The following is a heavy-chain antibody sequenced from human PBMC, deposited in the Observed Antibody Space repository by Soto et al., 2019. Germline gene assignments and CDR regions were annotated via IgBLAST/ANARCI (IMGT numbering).Heavy chain of an antibody. J-gene: IGHJ4*02. Sequence: EVQLLESGGGLVQPGGSLRLSCAASGFTFDDYAMHWVRQAPGKGLEWVSGISWNSGSIGYADSVKGRFTISRDNAKNSLYLQMNSLRAEDTALYYCAKHDSSGYDWGQGTLVTVSS. D-gene: IGHD3-22*01. V-gene: IGHV3-9*01. CDR1: GFTFDDYA. CDR3: AKHDSSGYD. CDR2: ISWNSGSI.